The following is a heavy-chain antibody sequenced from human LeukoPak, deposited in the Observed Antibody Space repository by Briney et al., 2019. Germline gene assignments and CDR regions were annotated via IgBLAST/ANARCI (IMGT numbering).Heavy chain of an antibody. D-gene: IGHD3-22*01. CDR3: ARGLARYYYDSSIPVYFDS. CDR1: GYTFTMYG. V-gene: IGHV1-18*01. Sequence: GASVKGSCKGSGYTFTMYGISWGRQAPGQGGEWRGGIRAYNGHTTSAPKLQGRVTMPPAPSTSTAYTELRSLRSADTAVYYCARGLARYYYDSSIPVYFDSWGQATLVTVSS. J-gene: IGHJ4*02. CDR2: IRAYNGHT.